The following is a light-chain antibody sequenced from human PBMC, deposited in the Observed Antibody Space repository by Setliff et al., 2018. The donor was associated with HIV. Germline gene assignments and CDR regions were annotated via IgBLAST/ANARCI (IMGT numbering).Light chain of an antibody. CDR3: NSYTSTNTYV. J-gene: IGLJ1*01. Sequence: QSVLTQHASVSGSPGQSITISCTGRSSDVGGYDYVSWYQQYPGKAPKLMIYEVNNRPSGVSNRFSGSKSGNSASLTISGLQTEDEADYYCNSYTSTNTYVFGTGTKVTVL. V-gene: IGLV2-14*03. CDR1: SSDVGGYDY. CDR2: EVN.